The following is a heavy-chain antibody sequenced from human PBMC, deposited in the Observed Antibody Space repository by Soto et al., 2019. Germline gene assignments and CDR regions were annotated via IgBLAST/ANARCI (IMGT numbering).Heavy chain of an antibody. D-gene: IGHD3-22*01. Sequence: GGSLRLSCAASGFTVSSNYMSWVRQAPGKGLEWVSVIYSGGSTYYADSVKGRFTISRHNSKNTLYLQMNSLRAEDTAVYYCARGTAYYYDSSGYLDDYWGQGTLVTVFS. CDR3: ARGTAYYYDSSGYLDDY. V-gene: IGHV3-53*04. CDR2: IYSGGST. J-gene: IGHJ4*02. CDR1: GFTVSSNY.